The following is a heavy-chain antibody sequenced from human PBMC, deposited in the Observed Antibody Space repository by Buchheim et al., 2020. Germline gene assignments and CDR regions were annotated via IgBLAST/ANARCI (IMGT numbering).Heavy chain of an antibody. Sequence: EVQLVESGGGLVQPGGSLRLSCAASGFIFSDRFMDWVRQAPGKGLEWVGRSRNKVNSYTTEYAASVKGRFTISRDDSKNSLYLEMNSLETEDTAVYYCARDYGDYYYYGMDVWGQGTT. CDR3: ARDYGDYYYYGMDV. V-gene: IGHV3-72*01. D-gene: IGHD4-17*01. CDR1: GFIFSDRF. CDR2: SRNKVNSYTT. J-gene: IGHJ6*02.